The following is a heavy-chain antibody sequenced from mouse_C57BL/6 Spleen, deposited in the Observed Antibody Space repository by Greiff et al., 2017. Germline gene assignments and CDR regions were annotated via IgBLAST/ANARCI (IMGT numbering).Heavy chain of an antibody. D-gene: IGHD2-3*01. V-gene: IGHV1-15*01. CDR2: IDPETGGT. CDR3: TRKGIYDGYPCYFDY. J-gene: IGHJ2*01. Sequence: QVQLQQSGAELVRPGASVTLSCKASGYTFTDYEMHWVKQTPVHGLEWIGAIDPETGGTAYNQKFKGKAILTADKSSSTAYMELRSLTSEDSAVYYCTRKGIYDGYPCYFDYWGPSTTLSVSS. CDR1: GYTFTDYE.